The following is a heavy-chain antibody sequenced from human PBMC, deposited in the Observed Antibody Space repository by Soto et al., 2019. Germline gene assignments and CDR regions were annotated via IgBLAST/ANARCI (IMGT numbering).Heavy chain of an antibody. CDR1: GFTFSNYA. V-gene: IGHV3-23*01. CDR2: ITGGGGDT. J-gene: IGHJ4*02. CDR3: AKKYSYGSGTYQYHFDC. D-gene: IGHD3-10*01. Sequence: EVQLLESGGGLVQPGGSLRLSCAASGFTFSNYAMSWVRQAPGKGLEWVSTITGGGGDTNHADSVKGRFTISRDNFKNTLYMQMNSLRAEDTAVYYCAKKYSYGSGTYQYHFDCWGQGTLVTVSS.